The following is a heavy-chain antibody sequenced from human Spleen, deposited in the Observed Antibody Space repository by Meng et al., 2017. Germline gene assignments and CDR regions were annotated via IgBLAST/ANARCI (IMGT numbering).Heavy chain of an antibody. CDR3: ARDAGDL. J-gene: IGHJ5*02. CDR2: INHRGKT. CDR1: GVSLSGDY. V-gene: IGHV4-34*01. Sequence: QGQQPPGAAGPLKPSWTLSPACAVAGVSLSGDYWSWIRQPPGKGLEWIGEINHRGKTTYNPSLKSRVTMSIDTSEKQFSLKLSSVTAADTAVYYCARDAGDLWGQGTLVTVSS.